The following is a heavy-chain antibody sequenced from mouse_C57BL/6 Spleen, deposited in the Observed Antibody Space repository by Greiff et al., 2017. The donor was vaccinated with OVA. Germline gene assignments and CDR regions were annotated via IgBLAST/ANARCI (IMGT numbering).Heavy chain of an antibody. V-gene: IGHV5-17*01. Sequence: EVQGVESGGGLVKPGGSLKLSCAASGFTFSDYGMHWVRQAPEKGLEWVAYISSGSSTIYYADTVKGRFPISRDNAKNTLFLQMTSLRSEDTAMYYCARYEYDWYFDVWGTGTTVTVSS. J-gene: IGHJ1*03. D-gene: IGHD2-4*01. CDR2: ISSGSSTI. CDR1: GFTFSDYG. CDR3: ARYEYDWYFDV.